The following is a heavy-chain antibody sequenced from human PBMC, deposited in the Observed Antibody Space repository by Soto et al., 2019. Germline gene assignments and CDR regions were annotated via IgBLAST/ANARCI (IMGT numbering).Heavy chain of an antibody. CDR2: LYSGGAT. V-gene: IGHV3-53*02. Sequence: EVQLVETGGGLIQPGGSLRLSCAASGFSVSNNYMSWVRQAPGKGLEWVSLLYSGGATYYAGSVKGRFTISRDDAENTLYLQMNNLRGDDTAVYYCVSGGHYYDRAYWGQGTLVTVSS. CDR3: VSGGHYYDRAY. J-gene: IGHJ4*02. D-gene: IGHD3-3*01. CDR1: GFSVSNNY.